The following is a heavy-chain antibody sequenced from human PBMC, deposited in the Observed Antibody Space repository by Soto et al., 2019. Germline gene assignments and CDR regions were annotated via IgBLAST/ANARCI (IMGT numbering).Heavy chain of an antibody. J-gene: IGHJ6*03. CDR2: ISSSGSTI. D-gene: IGHD3-10*01. Sequence: GGSLRLSCAASGFTFSDYYMSWIRQAPGKGLEWVSYISSSGSTIYYASSVKGRFTISRDNAKNSLYLQMNSLRAEDTAVYYCARDPLTNTMVRGVIITSGWINYMDVWGKGTTVTVSS. V-gene: IGHV3-11*01. CDR3: ARDPLTNTMVRGVIITSGWINYMDV. CDR1: GFTFSDYY.